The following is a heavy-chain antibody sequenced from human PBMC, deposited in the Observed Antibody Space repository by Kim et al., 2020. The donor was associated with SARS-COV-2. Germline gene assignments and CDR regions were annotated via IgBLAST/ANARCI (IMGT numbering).Heavy chain of an antibody. Sequence: AAPVKGRFTISRDDSKNTLYLQMNSLKTEDTAVYYCTSRSMGSGSYYSDYWGQGTLVTVSS. D-gene: IGHD1-26*01. J-gene: IGHJ4*02. CDR3: TSRSMGSGSYYSDY. V-gene: IGHV3-15*01.